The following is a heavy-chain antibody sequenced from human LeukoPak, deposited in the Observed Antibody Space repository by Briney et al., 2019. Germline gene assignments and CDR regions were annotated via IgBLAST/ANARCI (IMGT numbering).Heavy chain of an antibody. Sequence: ASVTVSCTASGGTFSSYAISWVRQAPGQGLEWMGGIIPILGTANYAQKFQGRVTIAADESTSTAYMELSSLRSEDTAVYYCARDRVYYDSSGYSLDYWGQGTLVTVSS. D-gene: IGHD3-22*01. V-gene: IGHV1-69*13. CDR2: IIPILGTA. CDR1: GGTFSSYA. J-gene: IGHJ4*02. CDR3: ARDRVYYDSSGYSLDY.